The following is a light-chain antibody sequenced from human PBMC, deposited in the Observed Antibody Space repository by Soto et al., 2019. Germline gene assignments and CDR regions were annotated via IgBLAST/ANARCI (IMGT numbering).Light chain of an antibody. Sequence: DIQMTQSPTSLSASVGDRVTITCRASQDISNALDWYQQKPGKAPKRLIYASSSWQSGAPARFSGSGSGTEFTLTINSLQPEDFATYVCLQHKNLPFTFGPGTKVDV. CDR2: ASS. CDR3: LQHKNLPFT. V-gene: IGKV1-17*01. CDR1: QDISNA. J-gene: IGKJ3*01.